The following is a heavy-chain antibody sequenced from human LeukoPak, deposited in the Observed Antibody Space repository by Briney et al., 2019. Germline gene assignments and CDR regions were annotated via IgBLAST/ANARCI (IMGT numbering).Heavy chain of an antibody. V-gene: IGHV4-59*12. D-gene: IGHD3-10*01. Sequence: PSETLSLTCTVSGGSISSYYWSWIRQPPGKGLEWIGYIFYSGSTNYNPSLRSRVTISSDTSKNQFSLKLSSVTAADTAVYYCARLTMFRGVIYGTDWHSDLWGRGTLVTVSS. CDR1: GGSISSYY. CDR2: IFYSGST. J-gene: IGHJ2*01. CDR3: ARLTMFRGVIYGTDWHSDL.